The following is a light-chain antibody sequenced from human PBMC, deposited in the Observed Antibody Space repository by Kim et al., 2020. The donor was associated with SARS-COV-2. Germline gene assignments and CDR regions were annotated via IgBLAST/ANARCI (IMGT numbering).Light chain of an antibody. J-gene: IGLJ3*02. Sequence: GQTVTISCSGSNSYIGNKFVNWYQQLPGAAPKLVIYRNHERPSGVPDRFSGSKSGTSASLVISGVRSGDGGDYYCASWDDSLSGQVFGGGTKVTVL. V-gene: IGLV1-47*01. CDR2: RNH. CDR1: NSYIGNKF. CDR3: ASWDDSLSGQV.